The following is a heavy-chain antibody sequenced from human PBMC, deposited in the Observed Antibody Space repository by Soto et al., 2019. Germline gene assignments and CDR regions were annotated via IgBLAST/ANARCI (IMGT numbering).Heavy chain of an antibody. CDR3: TEGITPGGAAV. CDR2: IIWNTGRV. D-gene: IGHD3-10*01. CDR1: GLSFHAAG. Sequence: EVQLVESGGDLVQPGRSLRLSCAVSGLSFHAAGMHWVRQAPGKGLEWVSGIIWNTGRVGYADSVKGRFTISIDKTKNSLYLQMNRLRVEDTALYFCTEGITPGGAAVWGQGTTVTVSS. J-gene: IGHJ6*02. V-gene: IGHV3-9*01.